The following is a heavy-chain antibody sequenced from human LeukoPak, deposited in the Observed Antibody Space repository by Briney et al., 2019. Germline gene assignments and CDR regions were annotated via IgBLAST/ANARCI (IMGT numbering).Heavy chain of an antibody. CDR1: GGTFSSYA. D-gene: IGHD3-22*01. J-gene: IGHJ4*02. Sequence: GASVKVSCKASGGTFSSYAISWVRQAPGQGLEWMGGIIPIFGTANYAQKFQGRVTITADESTSTAYMELSSLRSEDTAVYYCASSSGYYLVPRYYFDYWGQGTLVTVSS. CDR2: IIPIFGTA. CDR3: ASSSGYYLVPRYYFDY. V-gene: IGHV1-69*01.